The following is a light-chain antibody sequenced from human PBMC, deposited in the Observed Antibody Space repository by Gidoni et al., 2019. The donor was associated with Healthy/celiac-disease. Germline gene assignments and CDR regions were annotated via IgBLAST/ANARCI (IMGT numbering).Light chain of an antibody. V-gene: IGLV2-23*01. Sequence: QSALTQPASESGSPGQSITISCTGTSSDVGSYNLVSWYQQHPGKAPKLMIYEGSKRPSGVSNRFSGSKSGNTASLTISGLQAEDEADYCCCSYAGSSTFVVFGGGTKLTVL. CDR3: CSYAGSSTFVV. CDR1: SSDVGSYNL. J-gene: IGLJ2*01. CDR2: EGS.